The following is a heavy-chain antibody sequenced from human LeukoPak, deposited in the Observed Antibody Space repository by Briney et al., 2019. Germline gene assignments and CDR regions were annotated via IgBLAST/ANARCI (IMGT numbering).Heavy chain of an antibody. CDR1: GFTFSSYA. V-gene: IGHV3-23*01. CDR2: ISGSGGST. J-gene: IGHJ1*01. CDR3: AASYYYDSSGYYYMFPFHF. Sequence: GGSLRLSCAASGFTFSSYAMSWVRLAPGKGLEWVSAISGSGGSTYYADSVKGRFTISRDNSKNTLYLQMNSLRAEDTAVYYCAASYYYDSSGYYYMFPFHFWGQGTLVAVSS. D-gene: IGHD3-22*01.